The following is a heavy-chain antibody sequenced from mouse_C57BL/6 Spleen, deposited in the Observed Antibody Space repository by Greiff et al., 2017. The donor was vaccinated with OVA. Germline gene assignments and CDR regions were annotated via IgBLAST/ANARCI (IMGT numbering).Heavy chain of an antibody. D-gene: IGHD1-1*01. J-gene: IGHJ3*01. CDR1: GYTFTSYG. CDR2: IYPRSGNT. V-gene: IGHV1-81*01. Sequence: VQLQQSGAELARPGASVKLSCKASGYTFTSYGISWVKQRTGQGLEWIGEIYPRSGNTYYNEKFKGKATLTADKSSSTAYMELRSLTSEDSAVYFCATYGSSWRFAYWGQGTLVTVSA. CDR3: ATYGSSWRFAY.